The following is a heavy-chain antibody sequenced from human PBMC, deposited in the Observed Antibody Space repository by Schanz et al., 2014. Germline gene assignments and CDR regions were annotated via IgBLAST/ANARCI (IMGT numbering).Heavy chain of an antibody. CDR3: ARGGYSSGWYDRDIAHFDY. Sequence: QVHLVQSGAEVKKPGASVKVSCKASGVTFSSYAFSWVRQAPGQGLEWLGWISGSNGNTNYTQKFQGRVTMTTDTSTSTAYTELRSLRSDDTAVYYCARGGYSSGWYDRDIAHFDYWGQGTLVTVSS. CDR2: ISGSNGNT. V-gene: IGHV1-18*01. J-gene: IGHJ4*02. CDR1: GVTFSSYA. D-gene: IGHD6-19*01.